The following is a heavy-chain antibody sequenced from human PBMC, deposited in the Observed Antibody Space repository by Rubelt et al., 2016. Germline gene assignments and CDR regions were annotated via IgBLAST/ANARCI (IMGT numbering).Heavy chain of an antibody. CDR2: IYYSGSA. J-gene: IGHJ4*02. V-gene: IGHV4-59*08. Sequence: QVQLQESGPGLVKPSETLSLTCAVSGGSISTYYWRWIRQPPGKGLEWIGYIYYSGSANYTPSLKSRVTITVNTSKNQFPRNRTYVTATDTAVYYCARHESAGSSWPFDDWGQGTQVTVSS. D-gene: IGHD6-13*01. CDR3: ARHESAGSSWPFDD. CDR1: GGSISTYY.